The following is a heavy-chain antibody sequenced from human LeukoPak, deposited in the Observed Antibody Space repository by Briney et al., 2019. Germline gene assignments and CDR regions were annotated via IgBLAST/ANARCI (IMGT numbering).Heavy chain of an antibody. Sequence: ASVKVSCKASGYXFTDYYMHWVRQAPGQGLEWMGWINPHSGGTNYAQKFQGRVTMTRDTSISTAYMELSRLRSDDTAVYYCSFLVRGVKSVDYWGQGTLVTVSS. V-gene: IGHV1-2*02. J-gene: IGHJ4*02. CDR3: SFLVRGVKSVDY. D-gene: IGHD3-10*01. CDR1: GYXFTDYY. CDR2: INPHSGGT.